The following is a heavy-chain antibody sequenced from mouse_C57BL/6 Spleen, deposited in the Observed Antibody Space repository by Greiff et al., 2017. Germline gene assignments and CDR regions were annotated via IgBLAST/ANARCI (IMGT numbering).Heavy chain of an antibody. Sequence: QVQLQQSGAELARPGASVKLSCKASGYTFTSYGISWVKQRTGQGLEWIGEIYPRSGNTYYNEKFKGKATLTADKSSSTAYMELRSLTSEDSAVYFCARLEAEITTVVGGFDYWGQGTTLTVSS. V-gene: IGHV1-81*01. J-gene: IGHJ2*01. D-gene: IGHD1-1*01. CDR2: IYPRSGNT. CDR1: GYTFTSYG. CDR3: ARLEAEITTVVGGFDY.